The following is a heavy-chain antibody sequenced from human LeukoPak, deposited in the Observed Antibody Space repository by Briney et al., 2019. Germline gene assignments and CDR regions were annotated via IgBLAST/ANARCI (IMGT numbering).Heavy chain of an antibody. CDR2: ISGSGGST. CDR3: AKEGAIWFGELLYVDY. V-gene: IGHV3-23*01. D-gene: IGHD3-10*01. Sequence: GGTLRLSCAASGFTFSSYGMSWVRQAPGKGLEWVSAISGSGGSTYYADAVKGRFTISRDNSKNTLYLQMNSLRAEDTAVYYCAKEGAIWFGELLYVDYWGQGTLVTVSS. J-gene: IGHJ4*02. CDR1: GFTFSSYG.